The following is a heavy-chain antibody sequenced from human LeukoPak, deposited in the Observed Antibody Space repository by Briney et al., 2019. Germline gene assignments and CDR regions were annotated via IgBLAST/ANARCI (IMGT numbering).Heavy chain of an antibody. V-gene: IGHV4-34*01. J-gene: IGHJ6*02. CDR3: ARDLLLVYYYGMDV. D-gene: IGHD2-8*02. CDR2: INHSGST. CDR1: GGSFSGYY. Sequence: SETLSLTCAVYGGSFSGYYWSWIRQPPGKGLEWIEEINHSGSTNYNPSLKSRVTISVDTSKNQFSLKLSSVTAADTAVYYCARDLLLVYYYGMDVWGQGTTVTVSS.